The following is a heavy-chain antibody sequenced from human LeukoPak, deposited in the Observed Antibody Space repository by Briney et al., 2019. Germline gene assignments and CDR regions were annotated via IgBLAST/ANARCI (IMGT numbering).Heavy chain of an antibody. CDR2: ISKDGTHK. CDR3: ARGAGTTVYYIDV. D-gene: IGHD1-7*01. V-gene: IGHV3-30*01. Sequence: PGGSLRLSCAGSGFTFSTFPMHWVRRAPGRGLQWLAVISKDGTHKYYADSVKGRFTISRDNSKNTLFLQMNSLTTEDTAVYYCARGAGTTVYYIDVWGNGTTVTVSS. CDR1: GFTFSTFP. J-gene: IGHJ6*03.